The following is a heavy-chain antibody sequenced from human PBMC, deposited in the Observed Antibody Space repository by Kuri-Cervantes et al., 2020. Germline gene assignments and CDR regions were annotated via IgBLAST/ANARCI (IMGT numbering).Heavy chain of an antibody. D-gene: IGHD4-17*01. CDR2: ISSMSNYI. Sequence: GGSLRLSCAVSGFSFNTYSINWVRQAPGRGLEWVSSISSMSNYIYYADSVKGRFTISRDNTKNSLYLQINSLRAEDTAVYYCARDYFGDYYFDYWGQGTLVTVSS. J-gene: IGHJ4*02. CDR3: ARDYFGDYYFDY. CDR1: GFSFNTYS. V-gene: IGHV3-21*01.